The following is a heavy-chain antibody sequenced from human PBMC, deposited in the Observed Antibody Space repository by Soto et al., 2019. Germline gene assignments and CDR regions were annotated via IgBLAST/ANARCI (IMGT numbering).Heavy chain of an antibody. J-gene: IGHJ4*02. V-gene: IGHV3-23*01. CDR3: AKLCGSGSYWPFDY. CDR2: IAGSGDMT. D-gene: IGHD3-10*01. CDR1: GGSFNIYG. Sequence: GGSLRLSCAASGGSFNIYGMSWVRQIPGKGLEWVSSIAGSGDMTYYADSVKGRFTISRDNSNNTLYLQMNSLRAEDTAVYYCAKLCGSGSYWPFDYWGQGMLVTVSS.